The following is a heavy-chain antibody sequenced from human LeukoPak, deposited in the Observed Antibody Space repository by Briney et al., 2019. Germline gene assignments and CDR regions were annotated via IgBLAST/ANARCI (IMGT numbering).Heavy chain of an antibody. CDR1: GFTFSSYE. D-gene: IGHD4-17*01. Sequence: GGSLRLSCAASGFTFSSYEMNWVRQAPGKGLEWVSYISSSGSTIYYADSVKGRFTISRDNAKNSLYLQMNSLRAEDTAVYYCAGVYGDYGPSGRGYFDYWGQGTLVTVSS. CDR3: AGVYGDYGPSGRGYFDY. CDR2: ISSSGSTI. V-gene: IGHV3-48*03. J-gene: IGHJ4*02.